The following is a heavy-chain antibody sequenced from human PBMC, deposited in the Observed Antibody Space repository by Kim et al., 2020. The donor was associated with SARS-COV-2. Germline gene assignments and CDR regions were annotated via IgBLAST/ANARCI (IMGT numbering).Heavy chain of an antibody. V-gene: IGHV3-7*01. CDR3: ARDFDI. CDR1: GFTFSRYR. CDR2: IKEDGSAK. J-gene: IGHJ3*02. Sequence: GGSLRLSCAASGFTFSRYRMSWVRQAPGKGLEWVANIKEDGSAKYYVDSVKGRFAISRDNARNSLYLQVNRLRAEDTAIYYCARDFDIWGQGTVVTVSS.